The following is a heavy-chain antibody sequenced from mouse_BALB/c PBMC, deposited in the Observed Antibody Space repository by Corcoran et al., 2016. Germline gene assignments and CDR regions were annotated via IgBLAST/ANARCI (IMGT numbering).Heavy chain of an antibody. CDR1: GYSIPSGHY. J-gene: IGHJ3*01. D-gene: IGHD2-3*01. Sequence: DEQLQESGPGLVKTSQSLSLTCSVTGYSIPSGHYWIWIRQLPGNKPEWMGYISYDGCNNYNPSPKNRIAITRDTSKNQFFLKLNSVTTEDTATYYCAREDGYAYWGQGTLVTVSA. CDR3: AREDGYAY. V-gene: IGHV3-6*02. CDR2: ISYDGCN.